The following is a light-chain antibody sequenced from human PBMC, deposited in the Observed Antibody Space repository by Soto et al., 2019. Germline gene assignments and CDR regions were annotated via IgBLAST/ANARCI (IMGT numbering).Light chain of an antibody. J-gene: IGLJ2*01. CDR2: EVS. CDR3: SSYTSSSTVV. CDR1: SSDVGGYNY. V-gene: IGLV2-14*01. Sequence: QSALTQPASVSGSPGQSITISCTGTSSDVGGYNYVSWYQQHPGKAPKLMIYEVSNRPSGVSNRFSGSKSGNTASLTISGLQAEDEGDYSWSSYTSSSTVVFGGGTKVTVL.